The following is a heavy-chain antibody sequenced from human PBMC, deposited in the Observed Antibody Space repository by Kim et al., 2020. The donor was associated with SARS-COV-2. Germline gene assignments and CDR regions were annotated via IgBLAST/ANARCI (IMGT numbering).Heavy chain of an antibody. Sequence: ASVKVSCKASGYTFTSYDISWVRQAPGQGLEWMGWISAYNGDTNYAQKLQGRVTMTTDTSTSTAYMELRSLSSDDTAVYYCARESDCSGGSCYVYYGMDVWGQGITVTVSS. CDR2: ISAYNGDT. CDR1: GYTFTSYD. CDR3: ARESDCSGGSCYVYYGMDV. J-gene: IGHJ6*02. D-gene: IGHD2-15*01. V-gene: IGHV1-18*01.